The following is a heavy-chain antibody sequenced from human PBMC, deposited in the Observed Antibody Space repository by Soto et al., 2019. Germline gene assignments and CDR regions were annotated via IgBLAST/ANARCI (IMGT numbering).Heavy chain of an antibody. Sequence: SETLSLTCTVSGGSISSYYWSWIRQPPGKGLEWIGYIYYSGSTNYNPSLKSRVTISVDTSKNQFSLKLSSVTAADTAVYYCVKGWGYYGSSGHIWFDPWGQGTLVTVSS. D-gene: IGHD3-22*01. CDR3: VKGWGYYGSSGHIWFDP. CDR2: IYYSGST. CDR1: GGSISSYY. V-gene: IGHV4-59*01. J-gene: IGHJ5*02.